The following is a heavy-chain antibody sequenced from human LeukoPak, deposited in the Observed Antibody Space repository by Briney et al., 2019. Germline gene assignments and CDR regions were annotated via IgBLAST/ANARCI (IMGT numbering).Heavy chain of an antibody. D-gene: IGHD5-24*01. CDR3: ARHVDGYANNY. J-gene: IGHJ4*02. CDR2: IYPGDSDT. CDR1: GYSFSNHW. Sequence: GESLKISCKGSGYSFSNHWIGWVRQMPGKGLEWMGIIYPGDSDTRYSPSFQGQVTISADKSINTAYLQWSSLKASDTAMYYCARHVDGYANNYWGPGTLVTVSS. V-gene: IGHV5-51*01.